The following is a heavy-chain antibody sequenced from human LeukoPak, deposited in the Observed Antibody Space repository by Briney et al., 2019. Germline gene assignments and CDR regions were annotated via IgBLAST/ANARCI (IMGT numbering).Heavy chain of an antibody. CDR3: AKNGGNSDLEY. D-gene: IGHD4-23*01. CDR1: GDSISSTGC. V-gene: IGHV4-4*02. J-gene: IGHJ4*02. Sequence: KPSGTLSLTCTVSGDSISSTGCWTWVRQPPGEGLEWIGEVCHSGATNYNPSLKSRVTMSVDKSKNQFSLKVNSVTAADTAVYYCAKNGGNSDLEYWGQGTLVTVSS. CDR2: VCHSGAT.